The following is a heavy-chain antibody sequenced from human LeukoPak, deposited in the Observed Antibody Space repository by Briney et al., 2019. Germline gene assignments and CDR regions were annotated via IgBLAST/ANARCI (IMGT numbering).Heavy chain of an antibody. D-gene: IGHD6-13*01. CDR1: GGSISSSSYY. V-gene: IGHV4-39*01. Sequence: PSETLSLTCTVSGGSISSSSYYWGWIRQPPGTGLEWIGSIYYSGSTYYNPSLKSRVTISVDTSKNQFSLKLSSVTAADTAVYYCARQLSKDVEMDYYYYYGMDVWGQGTTVTVSS. CDR2: IYYSGST. CDR3: ARQLSKDVEMDYYYYYGMDV. J-gene: IGHJ6*02.